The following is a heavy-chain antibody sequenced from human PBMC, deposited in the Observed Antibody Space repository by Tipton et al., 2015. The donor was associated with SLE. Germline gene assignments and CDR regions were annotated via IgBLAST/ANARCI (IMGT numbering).Heavy chain of an antibody. CDR1: GDSINSGSYY. CDR3: ARGRDRSGYQIHGFDY. CDR2: IYASGST. D-gene: IGHD3-22*01. J-gene: IGHJ4*02. V-gene: IGHV4-61*02. Sequence: TLSLTCTVSGDSINSGSYYWSWIRPAAGKGLEWIGRIYASGSTSSNPSLTSRVTISVDTSRNQFSLKLSSLSAADTAVYYCARGRDRSGYQIHGFDYWGQGTLVTVSS.